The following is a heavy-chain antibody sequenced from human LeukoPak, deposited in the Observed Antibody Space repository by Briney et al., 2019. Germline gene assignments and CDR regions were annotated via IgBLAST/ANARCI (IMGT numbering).Heavy chain of an antibody. V-gene: IGHV4-4*07. Sequence: SETLSLTCTVSGGSISSYYWSWIRQPAGKGLEWIGRIYTSGSTNYNPSLKSRVTISVDKSKNQFSLKLSSVTAADTAVYCCARGPTVTTDYWGQGILVTVSS. CDR2: IYTSGST. CDR1: GGSISSYY. D-gene: IGHD4-17*01. J-gene: IGHJ4*02. CDR3: ARGPTVTTDY.